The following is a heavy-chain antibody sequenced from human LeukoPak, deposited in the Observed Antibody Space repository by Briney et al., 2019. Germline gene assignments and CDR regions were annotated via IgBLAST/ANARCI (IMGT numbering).Heavy chain of an antibody. J-gene: IGHJ4*02. D-gene: IGHD6-13*01. Sequence: ASVKVSCKASGYTFTGYYMHWVRQAPGQGLEWMGWINPNSGGTNYAQKFQGRVTMTRDTSISTAYMELSRLRSDDTAMYYCARGPMAAAGHFDYWGQGTLVTASS. V-gene: IGHV1-2*02. CDR2: INPNSGGT. CDR1: GYTFTGYY. CDR3: ARGPMAAAGHFDY.